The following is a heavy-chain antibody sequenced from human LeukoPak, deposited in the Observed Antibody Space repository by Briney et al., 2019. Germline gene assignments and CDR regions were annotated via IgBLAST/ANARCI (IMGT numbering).Heavy chain of an antibody. V-gene: IGHV4-59*08. D-gene: IGHD6-13*01. CDR2: VYYSGTT. J-gene: IGHJ4*02. Sequence: SETLSLTCTVSGGSFSSYYWSWIRQPPGKGLEWIGYVYYSGTTNYNPSLKSRVTISVDTSNNQYSLKMRSVTAADTAVYYCARSQLDRNFDYWGQGTLVTVSS. CDR3: ARSQLDRNFDY. CDR1: GGSFSSYY.